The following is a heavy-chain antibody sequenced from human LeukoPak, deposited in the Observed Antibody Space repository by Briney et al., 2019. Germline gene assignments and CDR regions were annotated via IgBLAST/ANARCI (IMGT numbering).Heavy chain of an antibody. J-gene: IGHJ6*03. CDR3: AKGYGWEASYYYYYMDV. CDR2: IYTSGST. CDR1: GGSISSYY. Sequence: SETLSLTCTVSGGSISSYYWNWIRQPAGKGLDWIGRIYTSGSTNYNPSLKSRVTMSVDTSKNQFSLKLSSVTAADTAVYYCAKGYGWEASYYYYYMDVWGKGTTVTISS. V-gene: IGHV4-4*07. D-gene: IGHD1-26*01.